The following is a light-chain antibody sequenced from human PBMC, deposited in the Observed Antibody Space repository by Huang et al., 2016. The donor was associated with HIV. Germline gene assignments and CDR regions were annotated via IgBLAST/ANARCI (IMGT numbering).Light chain of an antibody. CDR2: ATS. J-gene: IGKJ1*01. Sequence: DIQMTQSPSSLSASVGGRILVACRASQSISSYLNWYQQKPGNAPKLLIYATSRLQNGVPSRFTGRGSGTTFTLTISDLQPEDFATYYCQQTYSTPWTFGQGTKVEIK. CDR3: QQTYSTPWT. CDR1: QSISSY. V-gene: IGKV1-39*01.